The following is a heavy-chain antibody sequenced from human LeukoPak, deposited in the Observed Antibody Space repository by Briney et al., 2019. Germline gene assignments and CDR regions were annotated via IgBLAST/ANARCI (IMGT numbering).Heavy chain of an antibody. CDR3: ARAPSEIGGYYPEYFRQ. D-gene: IGHD3-22*01. Sequence: GGSLRLSCAASGFTFRSYWMHWVRQAPGKGLVWVSRIKSDGSTRYADSVKGRFTISRDNAKNTVSLQMNSLRAEDTGVYYCARAPSEIGGYYPEYFRQWGQGTLVTVSP. CDR1: GFTFRSYW. CDR2: IKSDGST. V-gene: IGHV3-74*01. J-gene: IGHJ1*01.